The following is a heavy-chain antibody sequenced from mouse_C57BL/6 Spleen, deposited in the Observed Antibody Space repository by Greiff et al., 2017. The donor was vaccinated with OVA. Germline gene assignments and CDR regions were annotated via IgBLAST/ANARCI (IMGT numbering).Heavy chain of an antibody. CDR1: GFTFSDYG. Sequence: DVHLVESGGGLVKPGGSLKLSCAASGFTFSDYGMHWVRQAPEKGLEWVAYISSGSSTIYYADTVKGRFTISRDNAKNTLFLQMTSLRSEDTAMYYCARPGDYFFAYWGQGTLVTVSA. CDR2: ISSGSSTI. V-gene: IGHV5-17*01. D-gene: IGHD2-4*01. CDR3: ARPGDYFFAY. J-gene: IGHJ3*01.